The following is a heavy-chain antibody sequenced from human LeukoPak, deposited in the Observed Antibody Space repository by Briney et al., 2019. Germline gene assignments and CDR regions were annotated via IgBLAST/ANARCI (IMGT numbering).Heavy chain of an antibody. CDR2: IYYSGST. CDR1: GGSISSSSYY. J-gene: IGHJ4*02. D-gene: IGHD4-17*01. Sequence: SETLSLTCTVSGGSISSSSYYWGWIRQPPGKGLEWIGSIYYSGSTNYNPSLKSRVTISVDTSKNQFSLKLSSVTAADTAVYYCARLRDYGDYDYWGQGTLVTVSS. CDR3: ARLRDYGDYDY. V-gene: IGHV4-39*07.